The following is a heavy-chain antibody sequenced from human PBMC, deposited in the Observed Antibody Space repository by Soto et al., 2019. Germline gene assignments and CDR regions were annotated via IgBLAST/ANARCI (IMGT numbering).Heavy chain of an antibody. CDR3: ARVSTAMVTNYYYYGMDV. CDR2: IIPIFGTA. V-gene: IGHV1-69*06. CDR1: GGAFSSYA. D-gene: IGHD5-18*01. Sequence: SVKVSCRASGGAFSSYAISWVRQAPGQGLEWMGGIIPIFGTANYAQKFQGRVTITADKSTSTAYMELSSLRSEDTAVYYCARVSTAMVTNYYYYGMDVWGQGTTVTVSS. J-gene: IGHJ6*02.